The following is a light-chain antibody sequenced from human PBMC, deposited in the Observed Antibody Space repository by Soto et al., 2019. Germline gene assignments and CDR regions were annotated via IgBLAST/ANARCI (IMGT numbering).Light chain of an antibody. CDR3: SSYAGSNNLV. CDR1: SSDVGGYNY. CDR2: EVT. V-gene: IGLV2-8*01. J-gene: IGLJ2*01. Sequence: QSVLTQPPSASGSPGQSVTISCTGTSSDVGGYNYVSWYQEHPGKAPKLIIHEVTKRPSGVPDRLSGSKSGNTASLTVSGLQAEDEADYYCSSYAGSNNLVFGGGTKLTV.